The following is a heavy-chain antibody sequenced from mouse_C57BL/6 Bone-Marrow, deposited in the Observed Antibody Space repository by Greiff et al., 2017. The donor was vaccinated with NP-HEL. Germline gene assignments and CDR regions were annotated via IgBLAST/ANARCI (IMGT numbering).Heavy chain of an antibody. V-gene: IGHV14-4*01. J-gene: IGHJ4*01. Sequence: EVQGVESGAELVRPGASVKLSCTVSGFNIKDDYMHWVKQRPEQGLEWIGWIDPENGDTEYASKFQGKATITADTSCNTAYLQLSNLTSEHTAVYYWTTGGSSPCAMAYWGQGNSVTVSS. CDR2: IDPENGDT. CDR3: TTGGSSPCAMAY. D-gene: IGHD1-1*01. CDR1: GFNIKDDY.